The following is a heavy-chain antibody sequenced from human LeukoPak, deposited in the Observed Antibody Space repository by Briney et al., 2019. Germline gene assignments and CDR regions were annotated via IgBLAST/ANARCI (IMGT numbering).Heavy chain of an antibody. CDR1: SGSINSYY. J-gene: IGHJ4*02. V-gene: IGHV4-4*07. CDR3: ARHGYTASHYFLDY. CDR2: IYTTGTT. D-gene: IGHD3-16*01. Sequence: PSETLSLTRTVSSGSINSYYWGWVRRPAGPGLEWTGRIYTTGTTHYHPSLTSRLTMSVDTSKRQFSLNLRSVTAAGTAIYFCARHGYTASHYFLDYWGQGILVTVSS.